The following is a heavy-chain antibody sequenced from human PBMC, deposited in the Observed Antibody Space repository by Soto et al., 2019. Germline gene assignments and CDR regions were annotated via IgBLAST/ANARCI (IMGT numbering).Heavy chain of an antibody. D-gene: IGHD3-3*01. CDR2: IYYSGST. V-gene: IGHV4-59*01. CDR1: GGSISSYY. Sequence: SETLSLTCTVSGGSISSYYWSWIRQPPGKGLEWIGYIYYSGSTNYNPSLKSRVTISVDTSKNQFSLKLSSVTAADTAVYYCARGANSLKRITIFGVVIHPNWFDPWGQGTLVTVS. CDR3: ARGANSLKRITIFGVVIHPNWFDP. J-gene: IGHJ5*02.